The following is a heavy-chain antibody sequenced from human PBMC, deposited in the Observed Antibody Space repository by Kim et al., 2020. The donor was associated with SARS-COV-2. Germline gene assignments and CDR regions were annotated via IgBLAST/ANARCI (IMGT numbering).Heavy chain of an antibody. D-gene: IGHD3-10*01. J-gene: IGHJ6*02. Sequence: YNPTLKSRVTISVDTSKNQFSLKLSSVTAADTAVYYCARSYYYGSGFMDVWGQGTTVTVSS. V-gene: IGHV4-34*01. CDR3: ARSYYYGSGFMDV.